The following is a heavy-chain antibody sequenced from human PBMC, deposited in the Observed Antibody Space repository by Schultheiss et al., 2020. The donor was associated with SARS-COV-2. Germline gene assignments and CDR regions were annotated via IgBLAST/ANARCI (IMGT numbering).Heavy chain of an antibody. CDR1: GGTFSSYA. CDR3: ASAPPYYYYGMDV. CDR2: ISAYNGNT. J-gene: IGHJ6*02. V-gene: IGHV1-18*01. Sequence: ASVKVSCKASGGTFSSYAISWVRQAPGQGLEWMGWISAYNGNTNYAQKLQGRVTMTTDTSTSTAYMELRSLRSDDTAVYYCASAPPYYYYGMDVWGQGTTVTVSS.